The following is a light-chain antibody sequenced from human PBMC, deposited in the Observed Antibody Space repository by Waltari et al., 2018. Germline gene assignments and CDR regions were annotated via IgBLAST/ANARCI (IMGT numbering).Light chain of an antibody. Sequence: QSALTQPPSASGSPGQSVTIPCTGTSSAIGGSNYVSWYQQHPGKAPKLMIYEVFKRPSGVPDRFSGSKSGNTASLTVSGLQAEDEADFYCSSYSGTNNPVVFGGGTRLTVL. CDR3: SSYSGTNNPVV. CDR2: EVF. V-gene: IGLV2-8*01. J-gene: IGLJ2*01. CDR1: SSAIGGSNY.